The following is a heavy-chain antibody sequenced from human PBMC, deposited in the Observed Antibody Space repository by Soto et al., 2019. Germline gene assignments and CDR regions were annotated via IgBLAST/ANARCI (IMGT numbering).Heavy chain of an antibody. D-gene: IGHD3-3*01. J-gene: IGHJ4*02. CDR1: GFIFSKYG. CDR3: AQMWSVIVTERFSLDY. V-gene: IGHV3-30*18. Sequence: QVQLVESGGGVVQPGRSLRLSCAASGFIFSKYGMHWVRQAPGKGLEWVAVISDDGSKTYYADSVKGRFTISRDNSKNTLYLQINSLRAEDTAVYYCAQMWSVIVTERFSLDYLGQGTLVTVSS. CDR2: ISDDGSKT.